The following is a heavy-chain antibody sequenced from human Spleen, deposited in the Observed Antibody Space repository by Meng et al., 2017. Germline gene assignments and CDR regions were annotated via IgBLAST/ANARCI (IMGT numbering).Heavy chain of an antibody. Sequence: QVHLVQSGGEVKKPGASVKVSCKVFGYNFTDFGVSWVRQAPGQGLEWMGRINPNSGGTNYAQKFQGRVTMTRDTSISTAYMELSRLRSDDTAVYYCASTFPEGGYYFDYWGQGTLVTVSS. CDR1: GYNFTDFG. D-gene: IGHD1-14*01. V-gene: IGHV1-2*06. CDR3: ASTFPEGGYYFDY. J-gene: IGHJ4*02. CDR2: INPNSGGT.